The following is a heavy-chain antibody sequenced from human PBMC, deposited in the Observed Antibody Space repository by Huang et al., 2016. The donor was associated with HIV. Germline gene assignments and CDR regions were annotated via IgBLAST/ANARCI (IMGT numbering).Heavy chain of an antibody. V-gene: IGHV4-39*02. J-gene: IGHJ1*01. CDR1: GDSINSNTFY. CDR3: ARTGVAVSDDPEYFQH. CDR2: IYYSGTT. D-gene: IGHD3-3*01. Sequence: LQESGPGLVGPSETLSLTCAVSGDSINSNTFYWGWIGRPPGKALEWIGRIYYSGTTYYNPALKRRARIAVDASKNRIFLHLRSVTAADTGVYYCARTGVAVSDDPEYFQHWGQGALVTIS.